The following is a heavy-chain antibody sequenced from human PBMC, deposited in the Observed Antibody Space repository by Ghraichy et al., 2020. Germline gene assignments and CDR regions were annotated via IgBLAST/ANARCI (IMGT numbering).Heavy chain of an antibody. CDR3: AKDLRGYDFWSGFSPVSDYYGMDV. CDR2: ISGSGGST. J-gene: IGHJ6*02. CDR1: GFTFSSYA. D-gene: IGHD3-3*01. Sequence: GGSLRLSCAASGFTFSSYAMSWVRQAPGKGLEWVSAISGSGGSTYYADSVKGRFTISRDNSKNTLYLQMNSLRAEDTAVYYCAKDLRGYDFWSGFSPVSDYYGMDVWGQGTTVTVSS. V-gene: IGHV3-23*01.